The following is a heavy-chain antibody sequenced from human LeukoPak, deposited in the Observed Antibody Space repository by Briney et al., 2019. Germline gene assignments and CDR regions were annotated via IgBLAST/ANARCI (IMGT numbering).Heavy chain of an antibody. Sequence: SGESLRLSCAASGFTFSSYGMHWVRQAPGKGLECVAVIWYDGSNKYYADSVKGRFTISRDNSKNTLYLQMNSLRAEDTAVYYCARNVLRYFDWLPLDFDYWGQGTLVTVSS. D-gene: IGHD3-9*01. V-gene: IGHV3-33*01. CDR2: IWYDGSNK. CDR1: GFTFSSYG. J-gene: IGHJ4*02. CDR3: ARNVLRYFDWLPLDFDY.